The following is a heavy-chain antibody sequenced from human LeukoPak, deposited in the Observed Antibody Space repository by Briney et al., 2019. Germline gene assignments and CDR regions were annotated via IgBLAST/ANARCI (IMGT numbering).Heavy chain of an antibody. CDR3: ARVSGYGSSGIVDY. CDR2: IYTSGST. Sequence: SETLSHTCTVSGGSISSGSYYWSWIRQPAGKGLEWIGRIYTSGSTNYNPSLKSRVTISVDTSKNQFSLKLSSVTAADTAVYYCARVSGYGSSGIVDYWGQGTLVTVSS. J-gene: IGHJ4*02. CDR1: GGSISSGSYY. V-gene: IGHV4-61*02. D-gene: IGHD3-22*01.